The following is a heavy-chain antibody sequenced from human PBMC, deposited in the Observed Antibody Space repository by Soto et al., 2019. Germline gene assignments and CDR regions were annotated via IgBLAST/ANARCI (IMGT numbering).Heavy chain of an antibody. CDR3: ATSMSLLVRHSMDV. D-gene: IGHD3-10*01. V-gene: IGHV3-33*01. CDR1: GFSFSVYG. CDR2: IYHDGTDK. Sequence: QVQMVESGGGVVQPGRSLRLSCGASGFSFSVYGMHWVRQAPGKGLEWVALIYHDGTDKYYADSVKGRFTISKDNSKNALYLQMNSLRAEDTAVYYCATSMSLLVRHSMDVWGQGTTVIVSS. J-gene: IGHJ6*02.